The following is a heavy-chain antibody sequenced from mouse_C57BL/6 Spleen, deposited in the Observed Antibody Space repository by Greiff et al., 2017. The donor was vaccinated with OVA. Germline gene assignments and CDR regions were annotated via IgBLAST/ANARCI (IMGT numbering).Heavy chain of an antibody. V-gene: IGHV3-1*01. CDR3: ARGRYSIWYFDV. CDR2: ISYSGST. Sequence: EVQLQESGPGMVKPSQSLSLTCTVTGYSITSGYDWHWIRHFPGNKLEWMGYISYSGSTNYNPSLKSRISITHDTSKNHFFLKLNSVTTEDTATYYCARGRYSIWYFDVWGTGTTVTVSS. J-gene: IGHJ1*03. D-gene: IGHD2-5*01. CDR1: GYSITSGYD.